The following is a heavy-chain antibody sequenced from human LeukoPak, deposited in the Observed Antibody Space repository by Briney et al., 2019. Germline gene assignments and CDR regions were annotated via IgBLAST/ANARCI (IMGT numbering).Heavy chain of an antibody. CDR1: GYSISSGYY. J-gene: IGHJ3*02. V-gene: IGHV4-38-2*02. CDR2: IYHSGST. CDR3: ARGAYGGNSLGAFDI. D-gene: IGHD4-23*01. Sequence: SETLSLTCTVSGYSISSGYYWGWIRQPPGKGLEWIGSIYHSGSTNYNPSLKSRVTMSVDTSKNQFSLKLSSVTAADTAVYYCARGAYGGNSLGAFDIWGQGTMVTVSS.